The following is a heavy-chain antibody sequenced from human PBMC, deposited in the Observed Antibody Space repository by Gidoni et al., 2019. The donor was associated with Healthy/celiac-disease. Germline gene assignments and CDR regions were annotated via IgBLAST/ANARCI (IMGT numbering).Heavy chain of an antibody. CDR2: IYYSGST. Sequence: QLQLQESGPGLVKPSETLSLTCTVSGGSFSSSSYYWGWIRQPPGKGLEWIGSIYYSGSTYYNPSLKSRVTISVDTSKNQFSLKLSSVTAADTAVYYCARTPSLTRVRGVIITWVWGQGTLVTVSS. CDR3: ARTPSLTRVRGVIITWV. CDR1: GGSFSSSSYY. V-gene: IGHV4-39*01. J-gene: IGHJ4*02. D-gene: IGHD3-10*01.